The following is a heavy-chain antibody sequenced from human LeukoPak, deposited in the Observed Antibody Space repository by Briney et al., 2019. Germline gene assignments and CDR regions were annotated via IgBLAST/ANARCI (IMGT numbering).Heavy chain of an antibody. CDR1: GFTFSSYW. D-gene: IGHD6-19*01. CDR3: AKSVGGWYEEHSDY. J-gene: IGHJ4*02. CDR2: IKQDGSEK. Sequence: RSGGSLRLSCAASGFTFSSYWMSWVRQAPGKGLEWVANIKQDGSEKYYVDSVKGRFTISRDNSKNTLYLQMNSLRAEDTAVYYCAKSVGGWYEEHSDYWGQGTLVTVSS. V-gene: IGHV3-7*03.